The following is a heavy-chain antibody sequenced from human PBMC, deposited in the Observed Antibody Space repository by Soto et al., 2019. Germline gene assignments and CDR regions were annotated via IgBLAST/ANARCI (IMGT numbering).Heavy chain of an antibody. Sequence: SETLSLTCAVYGGSFSGYYWSWIRQPPGKGLEWIGEINHSGSTNYNPSLKSRVTISVDTSKNQFSLKLSSVTAADTAVYYCARTGKIQLWLRGRGPFDYWGQGTLVTVSS. CDR3: ARTGKIQLWLRGRGPFDY. CDR2: INHSGST. D-gene: IGHD5-18*01. CDR1: GGSFSGYY. J-gene: IGHJ4*02. V-gene: IGHV4-34*01.